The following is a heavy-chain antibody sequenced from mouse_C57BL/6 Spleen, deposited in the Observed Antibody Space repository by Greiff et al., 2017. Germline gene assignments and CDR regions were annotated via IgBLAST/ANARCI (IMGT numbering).Heavy chain of an antibody. CDR2: IRNKANGYTT. J-gene: IGHJ2*01. CDR3: ARFYYDYDEGFDY. Sequence: DVMLVESGGGLVQPGGSLSLSCAASGFTFTDYYMSWVRQPPGKALEWLGFIRNKANGYTTEYSASVKGRFTISRDNSQSILYLQMTALRAEDSTTYCCARFYYDYDEGFDYWGQGTTLTVSS. V-gene: IGHV7-3*01. CDR1: GFTFTDYY. D-gene: IGHD2-4*01.